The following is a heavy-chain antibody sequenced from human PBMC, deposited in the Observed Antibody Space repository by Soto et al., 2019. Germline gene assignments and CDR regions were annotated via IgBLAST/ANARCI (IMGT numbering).Heavy chain of an antibody. J-gene: IGHJ4*02. D-gene: IGHD7-27*01. V-gene: IGHV6-1*01. CDR2: TYCRSKWCS. CDR3: ARTGDYRVDY. Sequence: SQTLSLARASPRDSVSIKSAAWHWIRQSPSSGLEWLGRTYCRSKWCSNYAVSVKSRITINTDTSKNQFPLQLRSVAPYDTAMYYCARTGDYRVDYWGQGTMVTVSS. CDR1: RDSVSIKSAA.